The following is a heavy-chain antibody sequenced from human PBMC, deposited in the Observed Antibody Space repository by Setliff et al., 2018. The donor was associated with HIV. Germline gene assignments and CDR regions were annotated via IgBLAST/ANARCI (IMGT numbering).Heavy chain of an antibody. V-gene: IGHV1-18*01. D-gene: IGHD3-3*01. J-gene: IGHJ4*02. CDR1: GYSFRNYG. CDR3: ARDTNRKIDY. Sequence: GASVKVSCKASGYSFRNYGISWVRQAPGQGLEWMGWISGHHGRTNFAQKFQDRATMTTDPPTSTIFMELRSLRSDGTAVYYCARDTNRKIDYWGQGFLVTVSS. CDR2: ISGHHGRT.